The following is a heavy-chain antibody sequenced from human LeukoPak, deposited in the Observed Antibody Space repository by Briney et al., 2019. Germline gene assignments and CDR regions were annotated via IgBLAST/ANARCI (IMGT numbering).Heavy chain of an antibody. CDR3: ARGTGYGVFDI. CDR2: INSDGGST. CDR1: GFTFSSNG. Sequence: PGGSLRLSCAASGFTFSSNGMHWVRQAPGKGLVWVSRINSDGGSTSYADSVKGRFTISRDNAKNTLYLKMTSLRAEDTAVYYCARGTGYGVFDIWGQGTMVTVSS. V-gene: IGHV3-74*01. D-gene: IGHD5-12*01. J-gene: IGHJ3*02.